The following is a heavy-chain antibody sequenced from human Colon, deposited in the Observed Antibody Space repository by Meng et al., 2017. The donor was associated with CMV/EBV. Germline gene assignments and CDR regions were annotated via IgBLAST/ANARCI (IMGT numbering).Heavy chain of an antibody. J-gene: IGHJ4*02. Sequence: GESLKISCAASGFTLSNSWMSWVRQAPGKGLEWVSSISSRSTYISYADSVKGRFTVSRDDAKNSLYLQMDSLRAEDTAVYYCARAPGNYLSPYYFDFWGQGTLVTVSS. CDR1: GFTLSNSW. V-gene: IGHV3-21*01. CDR2: ISSRSTYI. D-gene: IGHD1-14*01. CDR3: ARAPGNYLSPYYFDF.